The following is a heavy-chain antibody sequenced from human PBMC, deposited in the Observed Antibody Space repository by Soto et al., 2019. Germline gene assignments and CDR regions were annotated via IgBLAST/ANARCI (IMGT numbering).Heavy chain of an antibody. CDR3: ARHHVRGRTIAGAAEF. D-gene: IGHD1-26*01. J-gene: IGHJ4*02. V-gene: IGHV4-34*01. Sequence: SETLSLTCAVYGGSLSGYYWSWIRQPPGKALEWLGEINHSGNTNYNPSLKSRVTISVDASKNQLFLNLSSVTAADTAMYYCARHHVRGRTIAGAAEFWGQGTLVTVSS. CDR2: INHSGNT. CDR1: GGSLSGYY.